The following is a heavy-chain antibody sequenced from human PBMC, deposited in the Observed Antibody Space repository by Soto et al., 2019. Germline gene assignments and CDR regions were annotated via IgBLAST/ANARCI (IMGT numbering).Heavy chain of an antibody. Sequence: QVQLQESGPGLVKPSQTLSLTCTVSGGSISSGGYYWSWIRQHPGKGLEWIGYIYYSGSTYYNPSLKSRVTISVDTSKIQFSLKLSSVTAADTAVYYCARGGYYFDSSGYLWYFDYWGQGTLVTVSS. CDR2: IYYSGST. D-gene: IGHD3-22*01. V-gene: IGHV4-31*03. CDR1: GGSISSGGYY. CDR3: ARGGYYFDSSGYLWYFDY. J-gene: IGHJ4*02.